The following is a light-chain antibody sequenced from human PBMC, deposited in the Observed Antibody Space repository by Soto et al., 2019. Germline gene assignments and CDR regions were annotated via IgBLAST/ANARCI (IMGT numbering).Light chain of an antibody. CDR3: QQSSNWEGT. Sequence: EIVMTQSPGTLSVSPGERATLSCRATQSVSSYLAWYQQKPGQAPRLLIYDASKRATGIPARFSGSGSGTDVTVTISSLEPEDFAVYYCQQSSNWEGTFGRGNKVDIK. V-gene: IGKV3-11*01. CDR1: QSVSSY. J-gene: IGKJ1*01. CDR2: DAS.